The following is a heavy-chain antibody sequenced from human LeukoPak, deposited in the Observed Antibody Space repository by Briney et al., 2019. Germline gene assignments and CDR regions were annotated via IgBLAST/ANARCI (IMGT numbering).Heavy chain of an antibody. J-gene: IGHJ4*02. V-gene: IGHV3-30*02. Sequence: GGSLRLSCAASGFTFSSYGMHWVRQAPGKGLEWVAFIRYDGSNKYYADSVKGRFTISRDNSKNTLYLQMSSLRTEDTALYYCARSASRDSGWYTGYWGQGTLVTVSS. CDR1: GFTFSSYG. D-gene: IGHD6-19*01. CDR3: ARSASRDSGWYTGY. CDR2: IRYDGSNK.